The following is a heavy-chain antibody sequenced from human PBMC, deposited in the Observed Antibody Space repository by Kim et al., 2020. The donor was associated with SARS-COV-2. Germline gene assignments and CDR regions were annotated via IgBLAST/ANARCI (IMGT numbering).Heavy chain of an antibody. J-gene: IGHJ6*02. Sequence: SQTLSLTCAISGDSVSSNSAAWNWIRQSPSRGLEWLGRTYYRSKWYNDYAVSVKSRITINPDTSKNQFSLQLNSVTPEDTAVYYCARVGNLGAARDGSYYYYGMDVWGQGTTVTVSS. CDR3: ARVGNLGAARDGSYYYYGMDV. CDR2: TYYRSKWYN. CDR1: GDSVSSNSAA. D-gene: IGHD6-6*01. V-gene: IGHV6-1*01.